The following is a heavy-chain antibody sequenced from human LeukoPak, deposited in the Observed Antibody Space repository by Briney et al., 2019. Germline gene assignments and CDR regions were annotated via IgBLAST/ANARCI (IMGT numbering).Heavy chain of an antibody. J-gene: IGHJ6*03. V-gene: IGHV4-39*07. CDR2: IYYSGST. CDR3: ARATVNRNSHYYYYMDV. D-gene: IGHD4-17*01. Sequence: SETLSLTCTVSGGSISSSSYYWGWIRQPPGKGLGWIGSIYYSGSTYYNPSLKSRVTVSVDTSKNQFSLKLSSVTAADTAVYYCARATVNRNSHYYYYMDVWGKGTTVTVSS. CDR1: GGSISSSSYY.